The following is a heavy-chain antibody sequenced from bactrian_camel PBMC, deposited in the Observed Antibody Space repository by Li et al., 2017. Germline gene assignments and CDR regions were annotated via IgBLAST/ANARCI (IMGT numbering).Heavy chain of an antibody. CDR1: GYTYSSNC. V-gene: IGHV3S40*01. J-gene: IGHJ4*01. CDR3: AADHRFSCVGRSAYEYTY. CDR2: ILTGGGRT. Sequence: SLRLSCDASGYTYSSNCMGWFRQAPGKEREGVTAILTGGGRTYYADSVKGRFSISQDNAKNTVYLQMNALKPEDSAMYYCAADHRFSCVGRSAYEYTYSGQGTQVTVS.